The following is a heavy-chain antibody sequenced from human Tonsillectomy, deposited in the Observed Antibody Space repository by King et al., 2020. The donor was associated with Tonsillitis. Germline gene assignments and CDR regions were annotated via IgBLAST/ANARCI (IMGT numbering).Heavy chain of an antibody. CDR2: ISSSSSYI. V-gene: IGHV3-21*01. CDR3: ARVTYYYGSGGAFDI. J-gene: IGHJ3*02. Sequence: VQLVESGGGLVKPGGFLRLSCAASGFTFSSYSMNWVRQAPGKGLEWVSSISSSSSYIYYADSVKGRFTISRDNAKNSLYLQMNSLRAEDTAVYYCARVTYYYGSGGAFDIWGQGTMVTVSS. D-gene: IGHD3-10*01. CDR1: GFTFSSYS.